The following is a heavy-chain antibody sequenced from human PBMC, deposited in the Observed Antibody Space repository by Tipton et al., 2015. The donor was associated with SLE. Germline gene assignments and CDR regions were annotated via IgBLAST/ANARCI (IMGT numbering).Heavy chain of an antibody. CDR3: VRSDRYYYDKGWFDA. CDR2: IYSSGTT. V-gene: IGHV4-59*11. Sequence: PGLVKPSETLSLICAVSGGSISSHYWTWIRQTPGKGLEWIGYIYSSGTTNYNPSLKSRVTISLDKSNNQFSLELNSVTAADTAVYHCVRSDRYYYDKGWFDAWGQGALVIVSS. D-gene: IGHD3-22*01. CDR1: GGSISSHY. J-gene: IGHJ5*02.